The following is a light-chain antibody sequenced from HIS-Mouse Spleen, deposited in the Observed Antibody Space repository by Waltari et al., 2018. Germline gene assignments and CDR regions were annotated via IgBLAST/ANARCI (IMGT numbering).Light chain of an antibody. CDR3: RSYTSSSTEV. CDR2: DVS. CDR1: SSDVGGYNY. J-gene: IGLJ2*01. Sequence: QSALTQPASVSGSPGQSITISCTGTSSDVGGYNYVSWYQQHPGKAPKLMNYDVSNRPSGVSNRFSGSKSGNTASLTISGLQAEDEADYYCRSYTSSSTEVFGGGTKLTVL. V-gene: IGLV2-14*03.